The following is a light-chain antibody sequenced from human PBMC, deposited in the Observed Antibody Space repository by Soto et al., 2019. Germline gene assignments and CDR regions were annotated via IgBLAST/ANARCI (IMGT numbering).Light chain of an antibody. CDR3: CSFAVSSLHVM. CDR2: DVD. V-gene: IGLV2-11*01. J-gene: IGLJ3*02. Sequence: QSVLTQPRSVSGSPGQSVTISCTGSSNDIGRDNYVSWYQQHPGKAPRLIIYDVDKRPSGVPDRFSASKSANTASLTISGLQAEDEAHYHCCSFAVSSLHVMFGGGTKLTVL. CDR1: SNDIGRDNY.